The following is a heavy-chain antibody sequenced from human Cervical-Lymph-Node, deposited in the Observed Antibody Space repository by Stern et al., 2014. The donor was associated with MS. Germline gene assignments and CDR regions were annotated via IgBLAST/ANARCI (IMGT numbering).Heavy chain of an antibody. Sequence: VQLVQSGGGLVKPGGSLRLSCAASGFSFSSYSMNWVRQAPGKGLEWVSSISSSSNYIYYADSVKGRFTISRDNAKNSLYLQMNSLRAEDTAIYYCARVYCSSTSCYPRDYGMDVWGQGTTVTVSS. CDR1: GFSFSSYS. CDR3: ARVYCSSTSCYPRDYGMDV. J-gene: IGHJ6*02. V-gene: IGHV3-21*01. D-gene: IGHD2-2*01. CDR2: ISSSSNYI.